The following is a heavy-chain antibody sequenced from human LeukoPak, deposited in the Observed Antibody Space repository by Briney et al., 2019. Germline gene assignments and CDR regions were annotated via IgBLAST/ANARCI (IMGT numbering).Heavy chain of an antibody. J-gene: IGHJ4*02. CDR1: GFTFNSYG. V-gene: IGHV3-33*01. CDR3: ARARTTRGFDY. Sequence: GGSLRLSCAASGFTFNSYGIHWVRQAPGKGLEWVSFIWYDGSNKYYADSVKGRFTISRDNSKNTLYLQMNSLRAEDTAVYYCARARTTRGFDYWGQGTLVTVSS. D-gene: IGHD4-17*01. CDR2: IWYDGSNK.